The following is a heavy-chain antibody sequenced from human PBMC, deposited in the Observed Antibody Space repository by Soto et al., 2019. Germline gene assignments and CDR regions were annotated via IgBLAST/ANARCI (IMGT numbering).Heavy chain of an antibody. D-gene: IGHD2-15*01. V-gene: IGHV4-39*01. J-gene: IGHJ4*02. Sequence: QLQLQESGPGLVKPSETLSLTCTVSGGSISSSSYYWGWIRQPPGKGLEWIGSINYSGSTYYNPSLKSRVTISVDTSKNQFFLKLSSVTGAVTAVYYCARHVRYCSGGSCHPYYFDYWGQGTLVTVSS. CDR1: GGSISSSSYY. CDR2: INYSGST. CDR3: ARHVRYCSGGSCHPYYFDY.